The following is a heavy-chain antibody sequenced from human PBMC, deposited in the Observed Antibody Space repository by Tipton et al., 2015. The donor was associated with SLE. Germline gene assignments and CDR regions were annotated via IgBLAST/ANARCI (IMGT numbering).Heavy chain of an antibody. CDR1: GFTFNNAW. J-gene: IGHJ4*02. CDR2: IKSSKVGGAI. CDR3: TPAPDCGDDY. Sequence: SLRLSCEASGFTFNNAWMSWVRQPPGEGLEWGGRIKSSKVGGAIDYAAPVKGRFTISRDDSKDMLYLEMNSVKTEDTAVYYCTPAPDCGDDYWGQGTLVTVSS. D-gene: IGHD4-17*01. V-gene: IGHV3-15*05.